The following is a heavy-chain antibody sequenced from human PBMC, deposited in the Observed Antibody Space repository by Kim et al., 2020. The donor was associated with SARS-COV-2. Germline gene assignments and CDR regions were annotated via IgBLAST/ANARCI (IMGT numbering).Heavy chain of an antibody. V-gene: IGHV1-46*01. Sequence: SYAQKFQGRVTMTRDTSTSTVYMELSSLRSEDKDVYYCARWVATTQTFDYWGQGTLVTVSS. J-gene: IGHJ4*02. CDR3: ARWVATTQTFDY. D-gene: IGHD5-12*01.